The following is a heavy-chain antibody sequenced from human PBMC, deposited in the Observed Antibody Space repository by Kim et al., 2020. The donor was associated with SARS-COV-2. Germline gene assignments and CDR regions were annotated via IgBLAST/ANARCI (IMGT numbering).Heavy chain of an antibody. CDR1: GFTFTSSA. J-gene: IGHJ6*02. D-gene: IGHD1-26*01. CDR3: AADSPGSPNSGSYYSINYYYGMDV. V-gene: IGHV1-58*01. CDR2: IVVGSGNT. Sequence: SVKVSCKASGFTFTSSAVQWVRQARGQRLEWIGWIVVGSGNTNYAQKFQERVTITRDMSTSTAYMELSSLRSEDTAVYYCAADSPGSPNSGSYYSINYYYGMDVWGQGTTVTVSS.